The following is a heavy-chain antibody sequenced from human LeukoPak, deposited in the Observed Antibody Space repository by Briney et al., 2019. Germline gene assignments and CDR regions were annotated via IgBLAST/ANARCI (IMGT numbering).Heavy chain of an antibody. J-gene: IGHJ4*02. Sequence: GASLRLSCAASGFTFSNYAMSWVRQAPGKGLEWVSAVSGRDDSTYYADSVKGRFTISRDNSKNTLYLQMNSLRAEDTAVYYCAKDAIDYGESGHFDYWGQGTLVTVSS. CDR2: VSGRDDST. CDR1: GFTFSNYA. D-gene: IGHD4-17*01. CDR3: AKDAIDYGESGHFDY. V-gene: IGHV3-23*01.